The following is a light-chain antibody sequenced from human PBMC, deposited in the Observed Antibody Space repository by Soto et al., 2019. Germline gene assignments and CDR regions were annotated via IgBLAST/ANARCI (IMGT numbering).Light chain of an antibody. CDR3: SSHTSSTPGL. CDR2: EVS. J-gene: IGLJ7*01. Sequence: QSALTQPASVSGSPGQSITISCTGTSSDVGGYNYVSWYQQHPGKAPKVMIYEVSNRPSGVSNRFSGSKSGNTASLTISGLQGEYEADYYCSSHTSSTPGLFGGGTQVTVL. V-gene: IGLV2-14*01. CDR1: SSDVGGYNY.